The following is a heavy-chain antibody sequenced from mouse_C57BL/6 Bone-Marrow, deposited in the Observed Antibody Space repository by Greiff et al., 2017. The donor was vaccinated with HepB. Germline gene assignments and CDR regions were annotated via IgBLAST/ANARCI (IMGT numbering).Heavy chain of an antibody. V-gene: IGHV5-12*01. Sequence: EVKLMESGGGLVQPGGSLKLSCAASGFTFSDYYMYWVRQTPEKRLEWVAYISNGGGSNYYPDTVKGRFTISRDNAKNTLYLQMSRLKSEDTAMYYCARRGHSSCHFDYWGQGTTLTVSS. CDR3: ARRGHSSCHFDY. CDR2: ISNGGGSN. D-gene: IGHD3-1*01. J-gene: IGHJ2*01. CDR1: GFTFSDYY.